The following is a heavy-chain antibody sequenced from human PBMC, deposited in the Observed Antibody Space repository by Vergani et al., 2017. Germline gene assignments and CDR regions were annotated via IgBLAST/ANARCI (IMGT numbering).Heavy chain of an antibody. D-gene: IGHD5-18*01. V-gene: IGHV1-2*02. J-gene: IGHJ5*02. Sequence: QVQLVQSGAEVKKPGASVKVSCKASGYTFTDYYIHWVRQAPGQGLEWMGWINPNIGGTNYAQKFQGRVTMTRDTSISTAYMELSRLRSDDTAVYYCARGYNYGGWFDPWGQGTRVIVSS. CDR3: ARGYNYGGWFDP. CDR1: GYTFTDYY. CDR2: INPNIGGT.